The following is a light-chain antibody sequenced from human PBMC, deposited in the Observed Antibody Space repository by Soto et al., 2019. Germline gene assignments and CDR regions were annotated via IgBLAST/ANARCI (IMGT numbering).Light chain of an antibody. CDR2: DAS. CDR1: QSVSGN. J-gene: IGKJ3*01. V-gene: IGKV3-15*01. Sequence: IELTQSRSTLSSKKGVTATLSCRASQSVSGNVAWYQQKPGETPSLLIYDASTRASGIPDRFSGSGSGTEFTLTISSLQTEDFSVYYYQHYNSFWRFGHGSNVD. CDR3: QHYNSFWR.